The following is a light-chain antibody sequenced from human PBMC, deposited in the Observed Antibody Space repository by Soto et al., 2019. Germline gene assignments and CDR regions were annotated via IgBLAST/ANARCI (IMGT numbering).Light chain of an antibody. CDR3: QQFESSVT. V-gene: IGKV3-20*01. CDR1: QSISSTF. CDR2: GAS. J-gene: IGKJ1*01. Sequence: EIVLTQSPGSLSLSPGETATHSCRSSQSISSTFFAWYQQKPGQAPRLLIYGASRRATGIPDRFTGSGSGTDFTLTIRRLEPDDFAVYYCQQFESSVTFGLGTQVEIK.